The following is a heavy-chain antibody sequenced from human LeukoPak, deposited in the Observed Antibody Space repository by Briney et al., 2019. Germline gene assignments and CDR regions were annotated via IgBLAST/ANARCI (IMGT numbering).Heavy chain of an antibody. CDR1: GFTVSSNY. D-gene: IGHD1-26*01. Sequence: SGGSLRLSCAASGFTVSSNYMSWVRQAPGKGLEWVSVIYSGGSTYYADSVKGRFTISRDNSKNTLYLQMNSLRAEDTAVYYCARKQWELGAFDIWSQRTMVTVSS. CDR3: ARKQWELGAFDI. J-gene: IGHJ3*02. CDR2: IYSGGST. V-gene: IGHV3-53*01.